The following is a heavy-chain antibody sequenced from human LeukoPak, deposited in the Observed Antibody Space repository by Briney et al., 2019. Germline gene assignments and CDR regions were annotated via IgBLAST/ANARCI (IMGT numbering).Heavy chain of an antibody. CDR3: ARDHNYAFDN. D-gene: IGHD1-1*01. CDR1: GFPFSDYS. J-gene: IGHJ4*02. V-gene: IGHV3-48*04. Sequence: GGSLRLSCTASGFPFSDYSMNWVRQAPGKGLEWISYIGISSGNTKYADSVKGRFTISADNARNSLYLQMNSLRVEDTAVYYCARDHNYAFDNWGQGTWSPSPQ. CDR2: IGISSGNT.